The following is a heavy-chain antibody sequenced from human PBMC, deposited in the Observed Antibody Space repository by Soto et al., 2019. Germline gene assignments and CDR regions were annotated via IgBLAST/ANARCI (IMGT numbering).Heavy chain of an antibody. D-gene: IGHD2-15*01. V-gene: IGHV3-30*18. CDR1: GFTFSSYG. J-gene: IGHJ6*02. CDR3: AKDWAYCSGGSCYSARVAYYYYYGMDV. CDR2: ISYDGSNK. Sequence: LRLSCAASGFTFSSYGMHWVRQAPGKGLEWVAVISYDGSNKYYADSVKGRFTISRDNSKNTLYLQMNSLRAEDTAVYYCAKDWAYCSGGSCYSARVAYYYYYGMDVWGQGTTVTVS.